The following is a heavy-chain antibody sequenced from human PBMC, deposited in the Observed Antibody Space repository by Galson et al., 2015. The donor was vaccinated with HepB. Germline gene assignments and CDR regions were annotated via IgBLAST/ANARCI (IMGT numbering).Heavy chain of an antibody. CDR1: GYTFTSYY. CDR3: ARAGGDIVVVPAAARPAIDYSNSNYYYYGMDV. CDR2: INPSGGST. D-gene: IGHD2-2*01. Sequence: SVKVSCKASGYTFTSYYMHWVRQAPGQGLEWMGIINPSGGSTSYAQKFQGRVTMTRDTSTSTAYMELSSLRSEDTAVYYCARAGGDIVVVPAAARPAIDYSNSNYYYYGMDVWGQGTTVTVSS. V-gene: IGHV1-46*01. J-gene: IGHJ6*02.